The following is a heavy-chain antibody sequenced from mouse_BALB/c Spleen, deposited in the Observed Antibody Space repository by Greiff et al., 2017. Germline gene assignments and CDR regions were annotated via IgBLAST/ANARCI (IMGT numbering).Heavy chain of an antibody. CDR1: GFTFTDYY. V-gene: IGHV7-3*02. Sequence: DVKLVESGGGLVQPGGSLRLSCATSGFTFTDYYMSWVRQPPGKALEWLGFIRNKANGYTTEYSASVKGRFTISRDNSQSILYLQMNTLRAEDSATYYCARDYYDYFDYWGQGTTLTVSS. CDR2: IRNKANGYTT. J-gene: IGHJ2*01. CDR3: ARDYYDYFDY. D-gene: IGHD2-4*01.